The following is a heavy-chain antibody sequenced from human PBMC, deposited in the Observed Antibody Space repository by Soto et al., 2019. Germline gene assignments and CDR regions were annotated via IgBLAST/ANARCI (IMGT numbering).Heavy chain of an antibody. D-gene: IGHD1-1*01. CDR1: GFSLSTSGVG. Sequence: SGPTLVHPTQPLTLTCTFSGFSLSTSGVGVGWIRQPPGKALEWLALIYWNDDKRYSPSLKSRLTITKDTSKNQVVLTMTNMDSVDTATYYCANSPVFVFTTDYYYYGMDVWGQGTTVTVSS. J-gene: IGHJ6*02. CDR3: ANSPVFVFTTDYYYYGMDV. CDR2: IYWNDDK. V-gene: IGHV2-5*01.